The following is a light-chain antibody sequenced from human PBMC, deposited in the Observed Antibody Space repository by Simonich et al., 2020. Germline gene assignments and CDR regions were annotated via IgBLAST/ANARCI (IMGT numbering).Light chain of an antibody. V-gene: IGLV1-51*01. CDR1: STNIGNNY. J-gene: IGLJ3*02. Sequence: QSVLTQPPSVSAAPGQKVTISCPASSTNIGNNYVSWYQQLPGTAPKLLIYDNNKRPSGIPDRFSGSKSGTSATLGITGLQTGDEADYYCGTWDSSLSAWVFGGGTKLTVL. CDR2: DNN. CDR3: GTWDSSLSAWV.